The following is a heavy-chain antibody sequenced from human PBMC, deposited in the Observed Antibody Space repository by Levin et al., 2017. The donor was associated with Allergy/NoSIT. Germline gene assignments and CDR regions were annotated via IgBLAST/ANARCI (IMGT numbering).Heavy chain of an antibody. CDR3: ARGGITMVRGLDY. CDR1: GFTFDDYG. Sequence: GESLKISCAASGFTFDDYGMSWVRQAPGKGLEWVSGINWNAISTGYADSVKGRFTISRDNAKNSLSLRMNSLRAEDTALYYCARGGITMVRGLDYWGQGALVTVSS. D-gene: IGHD3-10*01. J-gene: IGHJ4*02. CDR2: INWNAIST. V-gene: IGHV3-20*04.